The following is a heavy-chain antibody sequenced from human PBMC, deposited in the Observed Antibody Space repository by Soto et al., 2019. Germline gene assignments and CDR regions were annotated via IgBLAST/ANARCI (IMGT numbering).Heavy chain of an antibody. CDR1: GGTFSSYA. CDR3: AREFLRLYFDY. Sequence: GASVKVSCKASGGTFSSYAISWVRQAPGQGLEWMGGIIPIFGTANYTQKFQGRATITADESTSTAYMELSSLRSEDTAVYYCAREFLRLYFDYWGQGTLVTVTS. V-gene: IGHV1-69*13. J-gene: IGHJ4*02. CDR2: IIPIFGTA.